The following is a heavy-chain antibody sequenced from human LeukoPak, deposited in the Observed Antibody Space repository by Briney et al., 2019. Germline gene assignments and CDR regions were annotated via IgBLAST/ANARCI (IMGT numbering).Heavy chain of an antibody. CDR1: GFTVSTNS. J-gene: IGHJ4*02. CDR2: IYSDNT. D-gene: IGHD3-22*01. Sequence: GGSLRLSCTVSGFTVSTNSMSWVRQAPGEGLEWVSFIYSDNTHYSDSVKGRFTISRDNSKNTLYLQMNSLRAEDTAVYYCAKDHHPDSYYDSSGLGMVDYWGQGTLVTVSS. V-gene: IGHV3-66*01. CDR3: AKDHHPDSYYDSSGLGMVDY.